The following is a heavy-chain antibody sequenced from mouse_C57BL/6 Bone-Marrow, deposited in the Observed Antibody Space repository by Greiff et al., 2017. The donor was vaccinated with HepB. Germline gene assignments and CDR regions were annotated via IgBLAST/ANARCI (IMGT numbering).Heavy chain of an antibody. CDR1: GFTFSSYA. CDR2: ISSGGDYI. Sequence: DVKLVESGEGLVKPGGSLKLSCAASGFTFSSYAMSWVRQTPEKRLEWVAYISSGGDYIYYADTVKGRFTISRDNARNTLYLQMSSLKSEDTAMYYCTRGGAHSRSTMITRAMDYWGQGTSVTVSS. CDR3: TRGGAHSRSTMITRAMDY. V-gene: IGHV5-9-1*02. J-gene: IGHJ4*01. D-gene: IGHD2-4*01.